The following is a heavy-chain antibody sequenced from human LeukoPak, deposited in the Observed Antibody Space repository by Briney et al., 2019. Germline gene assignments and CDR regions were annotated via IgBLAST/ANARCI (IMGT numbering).Heavy chain of an antibody. Sequence: PSETLSLTCTVSGGSLSSYFWSWIRQPPGKGLEGIAYIYYSGSDNYNPSLKSRVTIPVDTSKNQFSLKLSSVTAADTAVYYCARQPSSWFTSFDSWGQGTLVTVSS. V-gene: IGHV4-59*01. D-gene: IGHD6-13*01. CDR1: GGSLSSYF. J-gene: IGHJ4*02. CDR3: ARQPSSWFTSFDS. CDR2: IYYSGSD.